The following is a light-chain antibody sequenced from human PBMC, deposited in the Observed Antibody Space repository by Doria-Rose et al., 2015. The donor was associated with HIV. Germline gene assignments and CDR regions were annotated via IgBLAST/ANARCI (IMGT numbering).Light chain of an antibody. CDR1: QSFSSTY. CDR3: HQYGASWT. CDR2: DGS. Sequence: TQSPGTLSLSPGERATLSCRASQSFSSTYLAWIQQIPGQAPSLLIYDGSTRAIGSPVRFSASGSGTDFTLTINRLEPEDFALYYCHQYGASWTFGQGTKVEI. J-gene: IGKJ1*01. V-gene: IGKV3-20*01.